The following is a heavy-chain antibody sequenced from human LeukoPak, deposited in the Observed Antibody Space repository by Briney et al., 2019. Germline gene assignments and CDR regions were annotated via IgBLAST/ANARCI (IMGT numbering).Heavy chain of an antibody. J-gene: IGHJ4*02. CDR3: ASSGPHSGSYHY. V-gene: IGHV1-46*01. D-gene: IGHD1-26*01. CDR2: INPSGGST. Sequence: AASVTVSCKASGYIFTDYYMHWVRQAPGQGLEWMGIINPSGGSTSYAQTFQGRVTMTRDTSTSTVYMELSSLRSEDTAVYYCASSGPHSGSYHYWGQGTLVTVSS. CDR1: GYIFTDYY.